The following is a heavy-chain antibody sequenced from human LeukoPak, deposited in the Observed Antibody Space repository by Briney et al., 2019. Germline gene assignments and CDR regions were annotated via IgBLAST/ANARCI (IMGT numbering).Heavy chain of an antibody. CDR1: GGTFTSYA. V-gene: IGHV1-69*06. Sequence: ASVKVSCKASGGTFTSYAISWVRQAPGQGLEWMGGIIPIIGTANYAQKFQGRVTITADKSTSTAYMELSSLRSEYTAVYYCARPGLRYFDWLLSPFDYWGQGTLVTVSS. D-gene: IGHD3-9*01. CDR3: ARPGLRYFDWLLSPFDY. CDR2: IIPIIGTA. J-gene: IGHJ4*02.